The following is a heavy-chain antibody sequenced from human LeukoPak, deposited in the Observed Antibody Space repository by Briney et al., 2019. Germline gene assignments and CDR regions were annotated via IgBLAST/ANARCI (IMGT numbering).Heavy chain of an antibody. Sequence: SQTLPLTCAISGDSVSSNSAAWNWIRQSPSRGLEWLGRTYYRSKWYNDYAVSVKSRITINPDTSKNQFSLQLNSVTPEDTAVYYCAREQDIVVVPAACDAFDIWGQGTMVTVSS. D-gene: IGHD2-2*01. V-gene: IGHV6-1*01. CDR1: GDSVSSNSAA. CDR3: AREQDIVVVPAACDAFDI. CDR2: TYYRSKWYN. J-gene: IGHJ3*02.